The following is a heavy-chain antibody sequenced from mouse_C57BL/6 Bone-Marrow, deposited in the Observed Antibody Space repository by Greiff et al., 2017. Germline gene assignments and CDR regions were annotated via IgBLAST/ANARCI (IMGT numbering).Heavy chain of an antibody. CDR2: IDPSDSYT. CDR1: GYTFTSYW. D-gene: IGHD1-1*01. V-gene: IGHV1-69*01. CDR3: ARSLTTVVAPFDY. Sequence: VQLQQPGAELVMPGASVKLSCKASGYTFTSYWMHWVKQRPGQGLEWIGEIDPSDSYTNYNQKFKGKSTLTVDKSSSTAYMQLSSLTSEDSAVYYCARSLTTVVAPFDYWGQGTTLTGSS. J-gene: IGHJ2*01.